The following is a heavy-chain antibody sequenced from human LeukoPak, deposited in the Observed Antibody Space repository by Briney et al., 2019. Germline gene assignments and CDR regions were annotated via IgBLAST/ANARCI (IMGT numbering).Heavy chain of an antibody. V-gene: IGHV1-2*02. CDR2: INPNTGDT. CDR3: ARDLHWGPDY. D-gene: IGHD7-27*01. J-gene: IGHJ4*02. Sequence: ASVKVSCKASGYTFTGYYIHWVRQAPGQGLEWMGWINPNTGDTNYAQRFQGRVTMTRVMSINTAYMELSRLRSDDTAVYYCARDLHWGPDYWGQGTLVTVSS. CDR1: GYTFTGYY.